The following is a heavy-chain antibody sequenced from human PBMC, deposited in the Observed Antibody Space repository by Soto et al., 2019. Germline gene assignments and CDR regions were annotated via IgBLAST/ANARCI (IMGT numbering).Heavy chain of an antibody. D-gene: IGHD3-9*01. CDR3: ARDGDYDILTGYPYYFDY. V-gene: IGHV1-18*01. CDR1: GYTFTSYG. J-gene: IGHJ4*02. CDR2: ISAYNGNT. Sequence: QVQLVQSGAEVKKPGASVKVSCKASGYTFTSYGISWVRQAPGQGLEWMGWISAYNGNTNYAQKLQGRVTMTTDTSTSTAYMELRSLRSDDTAVYYCARDGDYDILTGYPYYFDYWGQGTLVTVSS.